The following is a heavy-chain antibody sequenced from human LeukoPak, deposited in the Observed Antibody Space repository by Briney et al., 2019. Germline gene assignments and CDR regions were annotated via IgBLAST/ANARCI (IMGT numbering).Heavy chain of an antibody. CDR2: ISGSGGST. V-gene: IGHV3-23*01. Sequence: GGSLRLSCAASGFIFSDHYMDWVRQAPGKGLECVSGISGSGGSTYYADSVKGRFTISRDNSKNTLYLQMSSLRAEDTAVYYCAKDASPATYYDRSGDAFDIWGQGTMVTVSS. J-gene: IGHJ3*02. D-gene: IGHD3-22*01. CDR1: GFIFSDHY. CDR3: AKDASPATYYDRSGDAFDI.